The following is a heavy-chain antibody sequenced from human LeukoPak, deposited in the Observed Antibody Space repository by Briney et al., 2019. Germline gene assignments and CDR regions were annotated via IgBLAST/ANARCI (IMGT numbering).Heavy chain of an antibody. CDR2: ISWNSGSI. V-gene: IGHV3-9*01. CDR3: ARDMEMATISGFDY. CDR1: GLTFDDYA. Sequence: PGGSLRLSCAASGLTFDDYAMHWVRQAPGKGLEWVSGISWNSGSIGYADSVKGRFTISRDNAKNSLYLQMNSLRAEDTAVYYCARDMEMATISGFDYWGQGTLVTVSS. D-gene: IGHD5-24*01. J-gene: IGHJ4*02.